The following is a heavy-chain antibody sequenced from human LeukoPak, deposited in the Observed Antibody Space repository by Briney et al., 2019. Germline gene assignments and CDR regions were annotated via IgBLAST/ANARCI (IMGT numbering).Heavy chain of an antibody. D-gene: IGHD3-3*01. V-gene: IGHV3-23*01. CDR2: ISGSGGST. CDR3: AKDTTIVGGVWDY. J-gene: IGHJ4*02. Sequence: GGSLRLSCAASGFTFSSYGMSWVRQAPGKGLEWVSAISGSGGSTYYADSVKGRFTISRDNSKNTLYLQMNSLRAEDTAVYYCAKDTTIVGGVWDYWGQGTLVTVSS. CDR1: GFTFSSYG.